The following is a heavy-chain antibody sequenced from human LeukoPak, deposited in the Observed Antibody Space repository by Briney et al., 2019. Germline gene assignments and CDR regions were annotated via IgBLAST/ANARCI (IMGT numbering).Heavy chain of an antibody. V-gene: IGHV4-59*01. CDR3: ARALGGFAPWYYYMDV. Sequence: SETLSLTCTVSGGSISSYYWSWIRQPPGKGLEWIGYIYYSGSTNYNPSLKSRVTISVDTSKNQFSLKLSSVTAADTAVYYCARALGGFAPWYYYMDVWGKGTTVTISS. J-gene: IGHJ6*03. CDR2: IYYSGST. D-gene: IGHD2-15*01. CDR1: GGSISSYY.